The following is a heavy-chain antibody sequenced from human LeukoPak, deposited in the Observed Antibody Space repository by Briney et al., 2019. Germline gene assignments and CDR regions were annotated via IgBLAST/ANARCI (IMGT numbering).Heavy chain of an antibody. V-gene: IGHV4-34*01. CDR3: ARAPGGYGSGSRGAFDI. J-gene: IGHJ3*02. Sequence: SETLSLTCAVYGGSFSGYYWSWIRQPPGEGLEWIGEINHSGSTNYNPSLKSRVTISVDTSKNQFSLKLTSVTAADTAVFYCARAPGGYGSGSRGAFDIWGQGTMVTVSS. CDR2: INHSGST. D-gene: IGHD3-10*01. CDR1: GGSFSGYY.